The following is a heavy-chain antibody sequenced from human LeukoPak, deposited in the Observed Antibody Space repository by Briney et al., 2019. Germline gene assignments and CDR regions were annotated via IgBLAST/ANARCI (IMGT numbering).Heavy chain of an antibody. CDR1: GFTFSSHW. D-gene: IGHD1-26*01. Sequence: GGSLRLSCVASGFTFSSHWMTWVRQAPGKGLEWVASIQQGASEKHYVDSVKGRFTISRDDAKNSLYLQMSSLRAEDTAVYYCAREGQGYGGKDDWGQGTRVTVSS. CDR3: AREGQGYGGKDD. J-gene: IGHJ4*02. CDR2: IQQGASEK. V-gene: IGHV3-7*05.